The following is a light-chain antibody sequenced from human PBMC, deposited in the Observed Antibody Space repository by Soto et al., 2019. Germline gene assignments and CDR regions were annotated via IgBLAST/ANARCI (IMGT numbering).Light chain of an antibody. Sequence: EVLMTQSPATLSLSPGERATLSCRASQSVSSYVAWYQQKPGQAPRLLIYDASTGATGTPARFSGSGSGTEFALTISSLQSEDFAIYYCQQYSDWPPITFGQGTRLEIK. CDR2: DAS. J-gene: IGKJ5*01. CDR3: QQYSDWPPIT. V-gene: IGKV3-15*01. CDR1: QSVSSY.